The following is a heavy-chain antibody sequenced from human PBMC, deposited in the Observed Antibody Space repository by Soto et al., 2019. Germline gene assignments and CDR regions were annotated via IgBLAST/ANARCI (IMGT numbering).Heavy chain of an antibody. J-gene: IGHJ4*02. CDR1: GFTVSGHY. CDR3: ARERTVSDCGGSGARGL. V-gene: IGHV3-66*01. D-gene: IGHD1-26*01. Sequence: EVQLVESGGGLVQPGGSLRLSCAVSGFTVSGHYMSWVRQAPGKGLEWVSVIYSGGSTYYANSVTGRFTISRDNSRNTVYLQMNSRRAEDTAVYYCARERTVSDCGGSGARGLWGQGTLVSVSS. CDR2: IYSGGST.